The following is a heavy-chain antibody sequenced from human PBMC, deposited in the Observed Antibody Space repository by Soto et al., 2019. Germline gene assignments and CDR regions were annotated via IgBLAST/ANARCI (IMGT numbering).Heavy chain of an antibody. V-gene: IGHV4-30-4*01. CDR3: ARLSSRMINAFGS. D-gene: IGHD3-16*01. Sequence: QVQLQESGPGLVKPSQTLSLTCTVSGGSLSSGDYYWSWIRQPPGKGLEWIGYIYYSGSTYSNPPHKSRVTIPVDTAKDEVSLKLTSVTAADTAVYYWARLSSRMINAFGSWGQETMATVSS. CDR2: IYYSGST. J-gene: IGHJ3*02. CDR1: GGSLSSGDYY.